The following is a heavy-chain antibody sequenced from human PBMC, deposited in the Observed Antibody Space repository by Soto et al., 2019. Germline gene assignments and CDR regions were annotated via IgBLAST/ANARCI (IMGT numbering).Heavy chain of an antibody. D-gene: IGHD6-19*01. CDR3: ARGSVAGTSDYYYYGMDV. J-gene: IGHJ6*02. CDR2: IYSGGST. V-gene: IGHV3-66*01. CDR1: GFPVSSNY. Sequence: GGSLRLSCAASGFPVSSNYMSWVRQAPGKGLEWVSVIYSGGSTYYADSVKGRFTISRDNSKNTLYLQMNSLRAEDTAVYYCARGSVAGTSDYYYYGMDVWGQGTTVTVSS.